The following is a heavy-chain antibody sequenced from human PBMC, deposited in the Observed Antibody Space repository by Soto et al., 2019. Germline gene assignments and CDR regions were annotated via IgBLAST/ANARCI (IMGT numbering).Heavy chain of an antibody. J-gene: IGHJ4*02. D-gene: IGHD3-10*01. V-gene: IGHV3-23*01. CDR3: AKAHLKLLWFGELLWFDY. CDR2: ISGSGGST. CDR1: GFTFSSYA. Sequence: GGSLRLSCAASGFTFSSYAMSWVRQAPGKGLEWFSAISGSGGSTYYADSVKGRFTISRDNSKNTLYLQMNSLRAEDTAVYYCAKAHLKLLWFGELLWFDYWGQGTLVTVSS.